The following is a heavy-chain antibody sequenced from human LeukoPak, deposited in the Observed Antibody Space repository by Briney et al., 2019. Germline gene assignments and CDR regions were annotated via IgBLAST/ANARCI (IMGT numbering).Heavy chain of an antibody. V-gene: IGHV1-2*02. CDR1: GYTFTGHY. D-gene: IGHD6-19*01. CDR2: MNPNSGGT. CDR3: ASGQWTDY. J-gene: IGHJ4*02. Sequence: SVKVSCEASGYTFTGHYLHWVRQAPGQGLEWMGWMNPNSGGTIYAQNFQGRVTMTRDTSISTAYMQLSRLRFDDTAVYYCASGQWTDYWGQGTLVIVSS.